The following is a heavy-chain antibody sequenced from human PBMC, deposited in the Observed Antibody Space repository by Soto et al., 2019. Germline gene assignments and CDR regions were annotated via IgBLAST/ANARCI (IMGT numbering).Heavy chain of an antibody. CDR1: GGTFSSYT. CDR3: ANRGYSYGFVIY. J-gene: IGHJ4*02. CDR2: IIPMLGIA. V-gene: IGHV1-69*02. D-gene: IGHD5-18*01. Sequence: QVQLVQSGAEVKKPGSSVKVSCKASGGTFSSYTFSWVRQAPGQGLEWMGRIIPMLGIANYAQKFQGRVTITADKSTSTAYMELSSRRSEDTALYYCANRGYSYGFVIYWGQGTLVTVSS.